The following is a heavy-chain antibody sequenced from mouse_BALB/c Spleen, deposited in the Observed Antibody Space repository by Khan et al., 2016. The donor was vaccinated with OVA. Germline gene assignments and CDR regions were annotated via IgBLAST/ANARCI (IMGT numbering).Heavy chain of an antibody. J-gene: IGHJ2*01. CDR1: GFSITSGYG. V-gene: IGHV3-2*02. D-gene: IGHD1-2*01. CDR3: ASTARIKY. CDR2: ISYSGNT. Sequence: EVQLQESGPGLVKPSPSLSLTCTVTGFSITSGYGWNWIRQFQGNKLEWMGFISYSGNTKYNPSLKSRISITRDTSQNQFFLQLNSVPTEATATYDCASTARIKYWGQGTTLTVSS.